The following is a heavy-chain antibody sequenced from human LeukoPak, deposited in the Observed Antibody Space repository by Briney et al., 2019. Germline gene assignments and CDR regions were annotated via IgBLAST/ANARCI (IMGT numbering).Heavy chain of an antibody. CDR1: GFKFDDYG. Sequence: RPGGSLRLSCAASGFKFDDYGMSWVRQAPGKGREGVSGISWNGGNTGYADSVKGRFTISRDDAKNSLFLKVDSLRADDTAFYYCAREGIYCVNGVCYLDYWGQGTLVTVSS. CDR2: ISWNGGNT. J-gene: IGHJ4*02. D-gene: IGHD2-8*01. CDR3: AREGIYCVNGVCYLDY. V-gene: IGHV3-20*04.